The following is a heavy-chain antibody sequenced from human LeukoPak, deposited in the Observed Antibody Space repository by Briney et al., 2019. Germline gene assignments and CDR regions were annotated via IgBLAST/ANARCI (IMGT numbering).Heavy chain of an antibody. CDR3: ARCYYGSGSYGGAFDI. CDR2: ISYDGSNK. CDR1: GFTFSSYA. J-gene: IGHJ3*02. Sequence: GGSLRLSCAASGFTFSSYAMHWVRQAPGKGLEWVAVISYDGSNKYYADSVKGRFTISRDNSKNTLYLQMNSLRAEDTAVYYCARCYYGSGSYGGAFDIWGQGAMVTVSS. D-gene: IGHD3-10*01. V-gene: IGHV3-30-3*01.